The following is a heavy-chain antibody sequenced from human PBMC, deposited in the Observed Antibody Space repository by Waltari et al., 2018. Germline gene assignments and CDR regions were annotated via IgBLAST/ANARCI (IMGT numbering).Heavy chain of an antibody. CDR2: INPNSGGT. CDR1: GYTFTDYY. CDR3: ARDLGGYVFDY. J-gene: IGHJ4*02. V-gene: IGHV1-2*02. Sequence: QVQLVQSGAEVKKPGASVKVSCKASGYTFTDYYKHWVRQAPGQGLEWMGWINPNSGGTNSAQKFQGRVTMTRDTSINTAYMELSRLRSDDTAVYYCARDLGGYVFDYWGQGTLVPVSS. D-gene: IGHD3-16*01.